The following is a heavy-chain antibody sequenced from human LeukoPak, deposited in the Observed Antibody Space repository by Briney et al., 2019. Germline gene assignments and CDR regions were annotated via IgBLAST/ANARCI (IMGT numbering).Heavy chain of an antibody. CDR2: INPSGGST. D-gene: IGHD6-13*01. Sequence: ASVKVSCKASGGIFSSYAISWVRQAPGQGLEWMGIINPSGGSTSYAQKFQGRVTMTRDTSTSTVYMELSSLRSEDTAVYYCARDKQQLDYFDYWGQGTLVTVSS. CDR3: ARDKQQLDYFDY. V-gene: IGHV1-46*01. CDR1: GGIFSSYA. J-gene: IGHJ4*02.